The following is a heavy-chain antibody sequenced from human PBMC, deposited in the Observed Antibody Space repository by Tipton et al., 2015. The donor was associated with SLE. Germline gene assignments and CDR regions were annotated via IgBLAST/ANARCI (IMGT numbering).Heavy chain of an antibody. CDR1: DGSVSSHY. CDR3: ARAIDCSRGNCFSSPDS. V-gene: IGHV4-59*02. J-gene: IGHJ4*02. CDR2: ISYSGSA. D-gene: IGHD2-15*01. Sequence: TLSLTCTVSDGSVSSHYWSWIRQPPGKRLDWIGFISYSGSADYSPSLKSRVSISIDTSKNQFSLKLTSVTAADTAVYYCARAIDCSRGNCFSSPDSWGQGTLVAVSA.